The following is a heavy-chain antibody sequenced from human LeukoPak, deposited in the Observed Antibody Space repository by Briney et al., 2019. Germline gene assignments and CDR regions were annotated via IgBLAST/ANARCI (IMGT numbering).Heavy chain of an antibody. D-gene: IGHD3-9*01. CDR2: FYGGST. Sequence: PSETLSLTCTVSGYSISTGYYWDWIRQPPGQGLEWIGTFYGGSTYYNPSLTSRVTISVDTSKNQFSLNLTSVTAADTAVYYCARSYYDILTGLYVWGQGTLVTVSS. CDR3: ARSYYDILTGLYV. V-gene: IGHV4-38-2*02. J-gene: IGHJ4*02. CDR1: GYSISTGYY.